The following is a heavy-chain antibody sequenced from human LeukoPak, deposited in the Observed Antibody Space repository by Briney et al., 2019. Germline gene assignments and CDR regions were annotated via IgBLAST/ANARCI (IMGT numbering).Heavy chain of an antibody. V-gene: IGHV7-4-1*02. J-gene: IGHJ6*02. D-gene: IGHD6-13*01. CDR1: GYTFTNYG. CDR2: INTNTGNP. CDR3: AREAGTYYYYGMDV. Sequence: ASVKVSCKASGYTFTNYGITWVRQAPGQGLEWIGWINTNTGNPTYAQGFTGRFVFSLDTSVSTAYLQISSLKAEDTAVYYCAREAGTYYYYGMDVWGQGTTVTVSS.